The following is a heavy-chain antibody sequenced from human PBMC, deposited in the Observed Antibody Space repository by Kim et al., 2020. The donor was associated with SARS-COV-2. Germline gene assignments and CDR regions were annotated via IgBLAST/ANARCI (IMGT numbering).Heavy chain of an antibody. Sequence: SETLSLTCTVSGGSISSYYWSWIRQPPGKGLEWIGYIYYSGSTNYNPSLKSRVTISVDTSKNQFSLKLSSVTAADTAVYYCARDRYSSSERSPGPEMDVWGKGTTVTVSS. J-gene: IGHJ6*04. V-gene: IGHV4-59*01. CDR3: ARDRYSSSERSPGPEMDV. D-gene: IGHD6-13*01. CDR2: IYYSGST. CDR1: GGSISSYY.